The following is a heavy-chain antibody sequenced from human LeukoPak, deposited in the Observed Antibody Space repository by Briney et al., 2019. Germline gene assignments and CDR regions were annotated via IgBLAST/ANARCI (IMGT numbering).Heavy chain of an antibody. CDR3: ARGSQWDLLGSCDY. Sequence: PGGSLRLSCAASGFTFNNYTMNWVRQAPGKGLEWVSSISRGSSYIYYADSVKGRFTISRDNAKNSLYLQMNSLRAEDTAVYYCARGSQWDLLGSCDYWGQGTLVTISS. V-gene: IGHV3-21*01. D-gene: IGHD1-26*01. J-gene: IGHJ4*02. CDR1: GFTFNNYT. CDR2: ISRGSSYI.